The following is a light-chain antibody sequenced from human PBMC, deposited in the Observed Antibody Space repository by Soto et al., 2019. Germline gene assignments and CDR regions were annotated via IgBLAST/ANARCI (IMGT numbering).Light chain of an antibody. V-gene: IGKV1-33*01. CDR3: QQYENLPYT. J-gene: IGKJ2*01. CDR2: DIS. Sequence: DIQMTQSASSLSASVGDRVTITCQASQVINNYLKWYQQKPGKAPKLLIYDISTLEIGVPSRFSGSGSGTDFTFTITGLQPEDIATYYCQQYENLPYTFGQGTKLEI. CDR1: QVINNY.